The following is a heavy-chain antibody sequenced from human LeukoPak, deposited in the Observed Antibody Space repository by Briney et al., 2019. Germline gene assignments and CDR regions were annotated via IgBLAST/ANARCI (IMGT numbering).Heavy chain of an antibody. D-gene: IGHD6-19*01. J-gene: IGHJ5*02. CDR1: GFSLTTSGMC. CDR3: ARMIAVAGTYWFDP. Sequence: SGPALVKPTQTLTLTCTFSGFSLTTSGMCVSWIRQPPGKALEWLARIDWDDDTYYSTSLKSRLTISKDTSKTQVVLTMTKMDPVDTATYYCARMIAVAGTYWFDPWGQGTLVTVSS. V-gene: IGHV2-70*11. CDR2: IDWDDDT.